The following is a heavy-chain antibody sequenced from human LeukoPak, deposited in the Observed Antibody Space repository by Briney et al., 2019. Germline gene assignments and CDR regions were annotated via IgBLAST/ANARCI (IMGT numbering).Heavy chain of an antibody. D-gene: IGHD1-26*01. CDR2: ISSDGSDK. J-gene: IGHJ4*02. CDR1: GFTFSTYG. V-gene: IGHV3-30*18. Sequence: GGSLRLSCAASGFTFSTYGMHWVRQAPGKGLEWVAVISSDGSDKYYTDSVRGRFTISRDNSKNTLYLQMSSLRADDTALYYCAKERLGATTPNPDYWGQGTLVTVSS. CDR3: AKERLGATTPNPDY.